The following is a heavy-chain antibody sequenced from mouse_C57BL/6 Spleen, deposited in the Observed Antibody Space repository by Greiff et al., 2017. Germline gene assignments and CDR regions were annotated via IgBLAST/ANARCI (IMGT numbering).Heavy chain of an antibody. J-gene: IGHJ4*01. V-gene: IGHV3-1*01. CDR3: ARGIYYAMDD. Sequence: EVQLQESGPGMVKPSQSLSLTCTVTGYSITSGYDWHWIRHFPGNKLEWMGYISYSGSTNYNPSPKSRISITHDTSKNHFFLKLNSVTTEYTAAYYCARGIYYAMDDWGQGTSVTVAS. CDR1: GYSITSGYD. CDR2: ISYSGST.